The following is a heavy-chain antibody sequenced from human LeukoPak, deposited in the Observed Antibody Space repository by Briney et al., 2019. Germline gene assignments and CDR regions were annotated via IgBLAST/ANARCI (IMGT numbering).Heavy chain of an antibody. V-gene: IGHV1-69*13. CDR1: GGTFSSYA. J-gene: IGHJ5*02. CDR3: ARHQLLSNWFDP. CDR2: IFPIFGTA. Sequence: SVKVSCKASGGTFSSYAISWVRQAPGQGLEWMGGIFPIFGTANYAQKFQGRVTITADESTSTAYMELSSLRSEDTAVYYCARHQLLSNWFDPWGQGTLVTVSS. D-gene: IGHD2-2*01.